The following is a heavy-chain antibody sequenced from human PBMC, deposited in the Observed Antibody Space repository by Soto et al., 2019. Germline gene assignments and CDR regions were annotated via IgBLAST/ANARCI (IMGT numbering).Heavy chain of an antibody. J-gene: IGHJ3*02. CDR3: AKTANGWFSAFDI. CDR1: GFTFSSYA. CDR2: ISGSGGTT. D-gene: IGHD6-19*01. V-gene: IGHV3-23*01. Sequence: EVQLLESGGGLVQPGGSLRLSCAASGFTFSSYAMSWVRRAPGKGLEWVSAISGSGGTTYYADSVKGRFTFSRDNSKNTVYLQMNSLRAEDTAVYYCAKTANGWFSAFDICGQGTMVTVSS.